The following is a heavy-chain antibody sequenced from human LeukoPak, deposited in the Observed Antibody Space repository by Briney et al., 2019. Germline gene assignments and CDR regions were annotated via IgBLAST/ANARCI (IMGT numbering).Heavy chain of an antibody. CDR3: ARDGSSYGFFDY. V-gene: IGHV3-11*04. Sequence: GGSLRLSCAASGFTFSDYFTSWIRQAPGKGLEWVSHISSSSTTIYYADSVKGRFTISRDNAKNSLYLQMNSLRAEDTAVYYCARDGSSYGFFDYWGQGTLVTVSS. J-gene: IGHJ4*02. CDR2: ISSSSTTI. CDR1: GFTFSDYF. D-gene: IGHD5-18*01.